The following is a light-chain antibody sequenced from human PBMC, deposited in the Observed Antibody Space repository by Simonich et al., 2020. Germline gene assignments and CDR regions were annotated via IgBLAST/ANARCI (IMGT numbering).Light chain of an antibody. V-gene: IGKV4-1*01. CDR1: HSVLYSSNNKNY. Sequence: DIVMTQSPDSLAVYLGERATINCKYSHSVLYSSNNKNYLAWYQQKPGQPPKLLIYWSSTRESGVPDRFSGSGSGTDFTLTISSLQAEDVAVYYCQQYYSTPYTFGQGTKLEIK. CDR2: WSS. CDR3: QQYYSTPYT. J-gene: IGKJ2*01.